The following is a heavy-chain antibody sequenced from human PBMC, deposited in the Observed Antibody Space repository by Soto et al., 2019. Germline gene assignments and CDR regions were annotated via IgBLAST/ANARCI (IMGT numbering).Heavy chain of an antibody. D-gene: IGHD5-12*01. CDR3: AREIPREGYNCGSGAMGV. J-gene: IGHJ6*02. Sequence: QVQLQESGPGLVKPSETLSLTCTVSGGSGRSDGYYWSWILQPPGKGLEWIGVISNSGNTKFNPSPTSRVPISLATSKNQCSLRLISVTAADTAVYYCAREIPREGYNCGSGAMGVWGQGATVTVSS. V-gene: IGHV4-61*08. CDR1: GGSGRSDGYY. CDR2: ISNSGNT.